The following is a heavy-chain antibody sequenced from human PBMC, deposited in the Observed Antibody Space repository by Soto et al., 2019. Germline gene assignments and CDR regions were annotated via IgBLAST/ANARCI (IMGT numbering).Heavy chain of an antibody. D-gene: IGHD3-9*01. CDR1: GFPFSSYW. V-gene: IGHV3-74*01. CDR2: ISGDGVTT. J-gene: IGHJ4*02. CDR3: AREYYGLLTGYYTDY. Sequence: EVQLVESGGDLVQRGGSLRLSCAASGFPFSSYWMHWVRHTPGKGLDWVARISGDGVTTYYGDSVTGRFTVSRDNAKNTLSLQISGLRAEDTAGYYCAREYYGLLTGYYTDYWGQGTLVCFSS.